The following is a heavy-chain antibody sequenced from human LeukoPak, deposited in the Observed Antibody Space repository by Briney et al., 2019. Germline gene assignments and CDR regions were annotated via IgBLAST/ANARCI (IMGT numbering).Heavy chain of an antibody. CDR2: ISCSSSYI. D-gene: IGHD3-3*01. CDR3: ARSLRFLEWLGSYYYYYMDV. Sequence: GGSLRLSCAASGFTFSSYSMNWVRQAPGKGLEWVSSISCSSSYIYYADSVKGRFTISRDNAKNSLYLQMNSLRAEDTAVYYCARSLRFLEWLGSYYYYYMDVWGKGTTVTVSS. CDR1: GFTFSSYS. V-gene: IGHV3-21*01. J-gene: IGHJ6*03.